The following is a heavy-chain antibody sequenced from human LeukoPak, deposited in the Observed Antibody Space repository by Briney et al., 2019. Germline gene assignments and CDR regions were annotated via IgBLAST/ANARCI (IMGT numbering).Heavy chain of an antibody. J-gene: IGHJ4*02. CDR3: AKAQAYDSSGCLDY. CDR1: GFTFDDYA. Sequence: PGGSLRLSCAASGFTFDDYAMHWVRQAPRKGLEWVSLISWDGGSTYYADSVKGRFTIPRDNSKNSLYLQMNSLRAEDTALYYRAKAQAYDSSGCLDYWGQGTLVTVSS. D-gene: IGHD3-22*01. V-gene: IGHV3-43D*03. CDR2: ISWDGGST.